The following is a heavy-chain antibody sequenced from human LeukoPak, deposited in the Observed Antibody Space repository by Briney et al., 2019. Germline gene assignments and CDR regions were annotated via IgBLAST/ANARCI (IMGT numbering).Heavy chain of an antibody. Sequence: PSETLSLTCAVYGGSFSGYYWSWIRQPPGKGLEWIGEINHSESTNYNPSLKSRVTISVDTSKNQFSLKLSSVTAADTAVYYCARQSSGPTDAFDIWGQGTMVTVSS. D-gene: IGHD6-19*01. CDR3: ARQSSGPTDAFDI. CDR1: GGSFSGYY. V-gene: IGHV4-34*01. CDR2: INHSEST. J-gene: IGHJ3*02.